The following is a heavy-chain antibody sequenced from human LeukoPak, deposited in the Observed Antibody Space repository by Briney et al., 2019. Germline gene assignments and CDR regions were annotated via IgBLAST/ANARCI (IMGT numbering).Heavy chain of an antibody. CDR1: GYTLTELS. J-gene: IGHJ4*02. CDR2: FDPEDGET. Sequence: ASVKVSCKVSGYTLTELSMHWVRQAPGKGLEWMGGFDPEDGETVYAQKFQGRVTMTEDTSTDTAYMELSSLRSEDTAVYYCATVVMGATTGYYWGQGTLVTVSS. V-gene: IGHV1-24*01. CDR3: ATVVMGATTGYY. D-gene: IGHD1-26*01.